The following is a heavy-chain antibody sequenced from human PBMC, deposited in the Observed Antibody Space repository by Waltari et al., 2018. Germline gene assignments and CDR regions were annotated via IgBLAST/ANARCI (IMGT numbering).Heavy chain of an antibody. CDR2: IKQDGSEK. CDR3: ARDYYPFDY. D-gene: IGHD3-22*01. V-gene: IGHV3-7*01. CDR1: GFTFITHW. Sequence: EVQLVESGGGLVQPGGSLRLSGAASGFTFITHWMSWVRQAPGKGLEWVANIKQDGSEKYYVDSVKGRFTISRDNAKNSLYLQMNSLRAEDTAVYYCARDYYPFDYWGQGTLVTVSS. J-gene: IGHJ4*02.